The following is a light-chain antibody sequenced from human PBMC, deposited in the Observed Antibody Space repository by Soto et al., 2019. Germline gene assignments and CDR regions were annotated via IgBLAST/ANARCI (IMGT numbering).Light chain of an antibody. V-gene: IGKV3D-20*02. CDR1: QSVSSSY. Sequence: EIVLTQPPCTLSLAPGERATLSCSATQSVSSSYLAWYQQKPGRAPRLLIDGASSRATGIPDRFSGSGSGTDFTLTISSLEPEDFAVYYCQQRSNWPPKITFGQGTRLEI. CDR2: GAS. CDR3: QQRSNWPPKIT. J-gene: IGKJ5*01.